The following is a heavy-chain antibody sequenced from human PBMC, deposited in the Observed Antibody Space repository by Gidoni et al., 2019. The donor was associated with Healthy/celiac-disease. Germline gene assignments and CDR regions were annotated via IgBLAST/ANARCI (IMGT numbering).Heavy chain of an antibody. D-gene: IGHD2-2*02. J-gene: IGHJ4*02. CDR2: ISSSSSYI. CDR3: ARDSALYDRYFDY. Sequence: PGKGLEWVSSISSSSSYIYYADSVKGRFTISRDNAKNSLYLQMNSLRAEDTAVYYCARDSALYDRYFDYWGQGTLVTVSS. V-gene: IGHV3-21*01.